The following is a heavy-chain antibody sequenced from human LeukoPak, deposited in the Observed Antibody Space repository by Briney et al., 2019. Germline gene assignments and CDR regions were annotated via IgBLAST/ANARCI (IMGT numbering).Heavy chain of an antibody. D-gene: IGHD3-22*01. CDR3: ARDIPYYYDSSGYYYGDY. CDR1: GYTFTSYG. V-gene: IGHV1-18*01. Sequence: ASVKVSCKASGYTFTSYGISWVRQAPGQGLEWMGWISAYNGNTNYAQKLQGRVTMTTDTSTGTAYMELRSLRSDDTAVYYCARDIPYYYDSSGYYYGDYWGQGTLVTVSS. J-gene: IGHJ4*02. CDR2: ISAYNGNT.